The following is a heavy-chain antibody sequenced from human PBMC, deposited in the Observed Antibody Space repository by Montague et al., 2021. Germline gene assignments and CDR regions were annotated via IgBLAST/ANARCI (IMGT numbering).Heavy chain of an antibody. CDR3: EREQWLEDGEGLDV. J-gene: IGHJ4*02. D-gene: IGHD6-19*01. V-gene: IGHV4-28*03. CDR2: SGST. Sequence: SGSTYYNPSLKGRASMSLDPPNNQFSLKLTSVTAADPAVYYCEREQWLEDGEGLDVWGQGTLVTVAA.